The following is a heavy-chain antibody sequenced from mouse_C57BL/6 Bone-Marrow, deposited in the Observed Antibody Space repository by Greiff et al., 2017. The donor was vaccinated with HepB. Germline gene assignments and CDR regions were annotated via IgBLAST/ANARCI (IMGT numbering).Heavy chain of an antibody. CDR3: ARDPNWDWYFDY. CDR1: GYSITSGYY. CDR2: ISYDGSN. J-gene: IGHJ2*01. D-gene: IGHD4-1*01. Sequence: EVQLQQSGPGLVKPSQSLSLTCSVTGYSITSGYYWNWIRQFPGNKLEWMGYISYDGSNNYNPSLKNRISITRDTSKNQFFLKLNSVTTEDTATYYCARDPNWDWYFDYWGQGTTLTVSS. V-gene: IGHV3-6*01.